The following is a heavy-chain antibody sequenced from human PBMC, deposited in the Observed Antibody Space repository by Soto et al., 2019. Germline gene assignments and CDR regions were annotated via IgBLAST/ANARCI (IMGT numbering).Heavy chain of an antibody. CDR3: ARGFTAMDDFEY. D-gene: IGHD5-18*01. CDR1: GGSISSYY. J-gene: IGHJ4*02. CDR2: IYYSGST. V-gene: IGHV4-59*01. Sequence: QVQLQESGPGLVKPSETLSLTCTVSGGSISSYYWSWIRQPPGKGLEWIGYIYYSGSTNYNPSLKSRVTISVDTSKNQFPLKLSSVTAADTAVYYCARGFTAMDDFEYWGQGTLVTVSS.